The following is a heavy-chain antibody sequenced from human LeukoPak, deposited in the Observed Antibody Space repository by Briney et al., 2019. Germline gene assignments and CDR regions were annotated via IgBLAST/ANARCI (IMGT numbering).Heavy chain of an antibody. Sequence: PGGSLRLSCAASGFTFGSYAMGWVRQAPGKGLEWVSAISGSGGSTYYADSVKGRFTISRDNSKNTLYLQMNSLRAEDTAVYYCAKDTGTMVRGVIGYFDYWGQGTLVTVSS. CDR1: GFTFGSYA. J-gene: IGHJ4*02. D-gene: IGHD3-10*01. CDR3: AKDTGTMVRGVIGYFDY. V-gene: IGHV3-23*01. CDR2: ISGSGGST.